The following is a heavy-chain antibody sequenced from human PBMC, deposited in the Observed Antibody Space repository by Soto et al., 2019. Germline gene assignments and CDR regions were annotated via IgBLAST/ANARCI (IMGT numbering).Heavy chain of an antibody. CDR1: GGSFSAYY. V-gene: IGHV4-30-4*01. D-gene: IGHD4-4*01. CDR3: ARVGTTLDIVTNNWFDP. Sequence: SETLSLTCAVYGGSFSAYYWSWIRQSPGKGLEWIGYISNSGSSYYNPSLKGRLSTSLDTSKNQLSLHLSSVTDADTAVYYCARVGTTLDIVTNNWFDPWGQGILVTVSS. J-gene: IGHJ5*02. CDR2: ISNSGSS.